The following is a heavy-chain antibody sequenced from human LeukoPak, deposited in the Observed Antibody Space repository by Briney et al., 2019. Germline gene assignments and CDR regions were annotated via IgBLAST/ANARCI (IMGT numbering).Heavy chain of an antibody. J-gene: IGHJ3*01. CDR2: INSDESNT. V-gene: IGHV3-74*01. CDR1: GFTFSSYW. CDR3: ARTVGYRAIDL. D-gene: IGHD4-23*01. Sequence: PGGSLRLSCAAPGFTFSSYWMHWVRQAPGKGLVWVSRINSDESNTDYADSVKGRFTISRDNAKNTLYLQMNSLRADDTAVYYCARTVGYRAIDLWGQGTMVTVSS.